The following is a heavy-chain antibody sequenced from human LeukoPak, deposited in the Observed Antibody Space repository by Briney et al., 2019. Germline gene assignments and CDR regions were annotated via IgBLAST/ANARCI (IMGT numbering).Heavy chain of an antibody. CDR3: TTRHSGSWFGAFDI. D-gene: IGHD1-26*01. CDR2: FDPEDGDA. Sequence: GASVKVSCKVSGYTLTELSIHWVRQAPGKGLEWMGGFDPEDGDAIYAQSFQGRVTMTEDTSTDTPYMELRSLRSEDTAVYYCTTRHSGSWFGAFDIWGQGTMVTDSS. V-gene: IGHV1-24*01. J-gene: IGHJ3*02. CDR1: GYTLTELS.